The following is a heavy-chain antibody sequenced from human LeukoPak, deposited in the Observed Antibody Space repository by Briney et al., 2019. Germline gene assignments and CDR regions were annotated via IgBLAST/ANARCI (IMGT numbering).Heavy chain of an antibody. CDR1: GFTFSNAW. CDR2: IKSKTDGGTI. J-gene: IGHJ6*03. Sequence: GGSLRLSCAASGFTFSNAWMSWVRQAPGKGLEWVGRIKSKTDGGTIDYAAPVKGRFTISRDDSKNTLYLQMNSLKTEDTAVYYCTTIRYYYYYMDAWGKGTTVTVSS. V-gene: IGHV3-15*01. CDR3: TTIRYYYYYMDA.